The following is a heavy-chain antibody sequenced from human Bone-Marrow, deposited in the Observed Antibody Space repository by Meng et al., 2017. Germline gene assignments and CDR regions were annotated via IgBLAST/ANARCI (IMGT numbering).Heavy chain of an antibody. V-gene: IGHV4-4*02. J-gene: IGHJ4*02. CDR3: ARVDWSGGNPIDS. CDR2: IFHTGNT. Sequence: QRHQSGQGLVKPSGTLPLTCAVSGGSIISINWWTWVRHPPGKGLEWIGEIFHTGNTNFHPSLKSRVTISVDKSKNQFSLKLNSVTAVDTAVYYCARVDWSGGNPIDSWGQGTLVTVSS. CDR1: GGSIISINW. D-gene: IGHD3-10*01.